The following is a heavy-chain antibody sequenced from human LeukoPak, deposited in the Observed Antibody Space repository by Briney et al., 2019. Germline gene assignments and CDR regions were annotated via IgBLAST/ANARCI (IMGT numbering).Heavy chain of an antibody. CDR2: ISGNGGST. CDR3: AKISPYGGNSA. Sequence: GGSLRLSCAASGFTFSNYAMSWVRQAPGKGLEWVSAISGNGGSTYYADSVKGRFTISRDKSKNTLYLQMNSLRAEDTAVYYCAKISPYGGNSAWGQGTLVTVSS. CDR1: GFTFSNYA. V-gene: IGHV3-23*01. D-gene: IGHD4-23*01. J-gene: IGHJ4*02.